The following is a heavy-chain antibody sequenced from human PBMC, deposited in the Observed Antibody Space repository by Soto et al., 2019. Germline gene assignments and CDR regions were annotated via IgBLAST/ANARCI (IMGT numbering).Heavy chain of an antibody. D-gene: IGHD3-10*01. J-gene: IGHJ4*02. V-gene: IGHV1-3*01. CDR3: ARDLMVRGVITPPTFDY. CDR2: INAGNGNT. Sequence: ASVKVSWKASGYTFTSYAMHWVRQAPGQRLEWMGWINAGNGNTKYSQKFQGRVTITRDTSASTAYMELSSLRSEDTAVYYCARDLMVRGVITPPTFDYWGQGTLVTVSS. CDR1: GYTFTSYA.